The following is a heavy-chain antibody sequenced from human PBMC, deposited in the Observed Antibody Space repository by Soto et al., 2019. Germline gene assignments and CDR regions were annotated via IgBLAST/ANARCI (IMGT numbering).Heavy chain of an antibody. J-gene: IGHJ6*02. V-gene: IGHV1-69*11. CDR3: ARWPQPRYTADPYAVDV. D-gene: IGHD3-16*02. Sequence: VHLVKSGTDVKKPGSSVKVSCKASGGTFSSSGFSWVRQAPGHGLEWMGMIVPSLDTTNYAQKFQARVTITADEVTSTAYMELRSLRSDDTAVYYCARWPQPRYTADPYAVDVWGQGTRVIVSS. CDR2: IVPSLDTT. CDR1: GGTFSSSG.